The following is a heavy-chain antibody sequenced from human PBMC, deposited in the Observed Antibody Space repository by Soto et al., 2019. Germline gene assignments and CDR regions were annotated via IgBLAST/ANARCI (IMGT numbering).Heavy chain of an antibody. CDR3: VKNRRGYTYGSFDF. D-gene: IGHD5-18*01. CDR1: GFTFSSYA. J-gene: IGHJ4*02. CDR2: ISGSGAYT. V-gene: IGHV3-23*01. Sequence: EVQLLESGVGLIHPGGSLRLSCAASGFTFSSYAMGWVRQAPGKGLEWVSTISGSGAYTYYADSVKGRFTISRDNSKDTLFLQMNSLRVEDTAVYYCVKNRRGYTYGSFDFWGQGTLVTVSS.